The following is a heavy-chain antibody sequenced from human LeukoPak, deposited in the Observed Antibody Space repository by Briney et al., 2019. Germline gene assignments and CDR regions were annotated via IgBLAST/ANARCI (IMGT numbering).Heavy chain of an antibody. CDR1: GFTFRSYA. D-gene: IGHD6-13*01. V-gene: IGHV3-23*01. Sequence: PGGSLRLSCAASGFTFRSYAMNWVRQDPGKGLECVSTISGSGGTTYYADSVKGRFTISRDNSKNTLFLQMNSLRAEDTAVYYCAKGDNSTWTVDYWGQGTPVTVSS. CDR2: ISGSGGTT. CDR3: AKGDNSTWTVDY. J-gene: IGHJ4*02.